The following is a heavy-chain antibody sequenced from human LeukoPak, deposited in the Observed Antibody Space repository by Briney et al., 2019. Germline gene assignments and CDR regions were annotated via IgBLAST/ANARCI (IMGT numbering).Heavy chain of an antibody. J-gene: IGHJ4*02. D-gene: IGHD3-10*01. CDR2: ISGNDEGT. V-gene: IGHV3-23*01. CDR1: GFTFSTYG. CDR3: AKRGPIYSASPGNYFDY. Sequence: GGSLRLSCVASGFTFSTYGMIWVRQAPGKGLEWVSSISGNDEGTYYADSVKGRFTISRDNSKNTLYLQMNSLRAEDTAVYYCAKRGPIYSASPGNYFDYWGQGTLVTVSS.